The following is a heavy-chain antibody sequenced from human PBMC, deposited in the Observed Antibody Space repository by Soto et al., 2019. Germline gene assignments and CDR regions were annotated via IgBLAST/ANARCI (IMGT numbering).Heavy chain of an antibody. V-gene: IGHV1-18*01. J-gene: IGHJ4*02. CDR3: ARDKRVTIFGVVITPIDY. CDR1: GYTFTSYG. CDR2: ISAYNGNT. D-gene: IGHD3-3*01. Sequence: GASVKVSCKASGYTFTSYGISWVRQAPGQGLEWMGWISAYNGNTNYAQKLQGRVTMTTDTSTSTAYMELRSLRSDDTAVYYCARDKRVTIFGVVITPIDYWGQGTLVTVSS.